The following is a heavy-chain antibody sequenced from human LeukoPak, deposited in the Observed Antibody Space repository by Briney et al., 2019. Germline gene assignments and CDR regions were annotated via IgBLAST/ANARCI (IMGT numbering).Heavy chain of an antibody. CDR3: TRDVLLWFGELLSTPKNYYYYMDV. CDR2: IRSKAYGGTT. D-gene: IGHD3-10*01. J-gene: IGHJ6*03. CDR1: GFTFGDYA. V-gene: IGHV3-49*04. Sequence: GGSLRLSCTASGFTFGDYAMSWVRQAPGKGLEWVGFIRSKAYGGTTEYAASVKGRFTISRDDSKSIAYLQMNSLKTEDTAVYYCTRDVLLWFGELLSTPKNYYYYMDVWGKGTTVTVSS.